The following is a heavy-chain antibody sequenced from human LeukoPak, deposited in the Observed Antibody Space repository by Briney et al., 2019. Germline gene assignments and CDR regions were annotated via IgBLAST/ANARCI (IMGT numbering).Heavy chain of an antibody. CDR2: ISSSGGST. CDR1: GFTFTSYG. CDR3: AKDRDIVVVPGPRTGTDFDY. Sequence: PGGSLRLSCAASGFTFTSYGMSWVRQAPGRGLEWVSGISSSGGSTYDADSVKGRFTISRDKSRNTLYLQMNSLRVEDAAVYYCAKDRDIVVVPGPRTGTDFDYWGQGTLVSVSS. V-gene: IGHV3-23*01. D-gene: IGHD2-2*01. J-gene: IGHJ4*02.